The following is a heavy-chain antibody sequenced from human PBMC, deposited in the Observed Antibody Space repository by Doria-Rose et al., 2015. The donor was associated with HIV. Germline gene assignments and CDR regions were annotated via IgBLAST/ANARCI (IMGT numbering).Heavy chain of an antibody. V-gene: IGHV4-39*01. CDR3: AKQAVNWFDP. J-gene: IGHJ5*02. CDR2: IYYSGIT. CDR1: GGSVASGTPY. Sequence: VQLLESGPGLVKPSETLSLTCTVSGGSVASGTPYWDWIRQTPGKGLEWIGTIYYSGITYYNPSLRSRATISLPTSRIQYAVRLISVTAADAGVYYCAKQAVNWFDPWGQGTLVTVSS.